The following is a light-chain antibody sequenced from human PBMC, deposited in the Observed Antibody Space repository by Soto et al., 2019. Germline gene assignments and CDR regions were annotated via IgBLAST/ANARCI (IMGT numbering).Light chain of an antibody. CDR3: SSYAGSNNRV. CDR2: EVS. J-gene: IGLJ1*01. V-gene: IGLV2-8*01. CDR1: SSDVGGYNY. Sequence: QSVLTQPPSASGSPGQSVTISCTGTSSDVGGYNYVSWYQQHPGQAPKLMIYEVSKRPSGVPDRFSGSKSGNTASLTVSGLQAEDEADYYCSSYAGSNNRVFGTGTKLTVL.